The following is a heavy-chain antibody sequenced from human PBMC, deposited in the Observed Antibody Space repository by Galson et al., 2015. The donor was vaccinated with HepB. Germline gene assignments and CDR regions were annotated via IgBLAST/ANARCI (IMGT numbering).Heavy chain of an antibody. Sequence: PALVKPTQTLTLACTFSGFSLNSREPRVSWIRQPPGKALEWLARIEWDTKKVYSASLKTRLTISKDTSKNQVVLTLTNVDPVDTATYYCVRIGPAAVDSWGLGTLVTVSS. CDR2: IEWDTKK. CDR1: GFSLNSREPR. V-gene: IGHV2-70*04. D-gene: IGHD6-13*01. CDR3: VRIGPAAVDS. J-gene: IGHJ5*02.